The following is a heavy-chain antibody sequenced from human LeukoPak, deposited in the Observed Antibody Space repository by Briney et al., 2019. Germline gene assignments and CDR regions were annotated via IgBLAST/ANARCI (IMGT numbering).Heavy chain of an antibody. CDR3: ASWEASTNY. V-gene: IGHV3-21*01. CDR2: ISGSGSDGST. Sequence: GGSLRLSCAASGFTFSSYGMHWVRQAPGKGLEWVSGISGSGSDGSTYYADSVKGRFTMSRDNGKNSVYLQMNSLRAEDTAVYYCASWEASTNYWGQGTLVTVSS. D-gene: IGHD1-26*01. J-gene: IGHJ4*02. CDR1: GFTFSSYG.